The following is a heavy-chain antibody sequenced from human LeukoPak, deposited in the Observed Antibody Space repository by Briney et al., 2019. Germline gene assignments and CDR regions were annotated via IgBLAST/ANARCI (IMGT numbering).Heavy chain of an antibody. Sequence: VGSLRLSCAASVFTFSDYYMSWIRQAPGKGLEWVSYISSSGSTIYYADSVKGRFTISRDNAKNSLYLQMNSLRVEDTAVYYCARDFWTGSPDWVQGTLVTVSS. V-gene: IGHV3-11*04. CDR1: VFTFSDYY. CDR2: ISSSGSTI. J-gene: IGHJ4*02. D-gene: IGHD3/OR15-3a*01. CDR3: ARDFWTGSPD.